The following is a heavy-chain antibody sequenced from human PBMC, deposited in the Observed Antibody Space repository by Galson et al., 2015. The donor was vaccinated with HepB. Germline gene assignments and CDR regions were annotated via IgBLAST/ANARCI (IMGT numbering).Heavy chain of an antibody. D-gene: IGHD2-2*01. CDR1: GFTFSSYG. Sequence: SLRLSCAASGFTFSSYGMHWVRQAPGRGLEWVAVISYDGSNKYYADSVKGRFTISRDNSKNTLYLQMNSLRAEDTAVYYCARGVVPAAPFDYWGQGTLVTVSS. J-gene: IGHJ4*02. V-gene: IGHV3-30*03. CDR2: ISYDGSNK. CDR3: ARGVVPAAPFDY.